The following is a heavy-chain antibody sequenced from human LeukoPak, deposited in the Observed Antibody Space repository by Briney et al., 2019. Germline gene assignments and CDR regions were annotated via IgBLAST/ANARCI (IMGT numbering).Heavy chain of an antibody. Sequence: GGSLRLSCAASGFTFSTYGMHWVRQAPGKGLEWVSSITVNGGTTKYADSVRGRFTVSKDNSRNTVFLQMDSLRAEDTAVYYCAKDPNGDYIGAFDGWGQGTMVTVSS. CDR2: ITVNGGTT. CDR1: GFTFSTYG. V-gene: IGHV3-23*01. CDR3: AKDPNGDYIGAFDG. D-gene: IGHD2-8*01. J-gene: IGHJ3*01.